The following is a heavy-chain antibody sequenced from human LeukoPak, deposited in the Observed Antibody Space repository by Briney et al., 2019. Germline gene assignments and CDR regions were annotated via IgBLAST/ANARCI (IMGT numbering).Heavy chain of an antibody. J-gene: IGHJ3*02. CDR1: GFTFSSYA. Sequence: PGGSLRLSCAASGFTFSSYAISWGRHAPGKGLEWVSAIRGSGGITEYGDSVKCRFTMSRDYSKNTLYSQMTSLRDEDRAVYQGAKVSYYDDNSDAFEIWGQGTMVTVSS. CDR3: AKVSYYDDNSDAFEI. CDR2: IRGSGGIT. D-gene: IGHD3-10*01. V-gene: IGHV3-23*01.